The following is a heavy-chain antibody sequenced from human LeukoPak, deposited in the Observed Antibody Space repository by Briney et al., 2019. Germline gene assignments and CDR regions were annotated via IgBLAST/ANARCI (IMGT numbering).Heavy chain of an antibody. CDR2: IYYSGST. CDR1: GGSISSSSYY. CDR3: ARASPGYSSGSNWFDP. J-gene: IGHJ5*02. V-gene: IGHV4-39*01. D-gene: IGHD6-19*01. Sequence: SETLSLTCTVSGGSISSSSYYWGWIRQPPGKGLEWIGSIYYSGSTYYNPSLKSRVTISVDTSKNQFSLKLSSVTAADTAVYYCARASPGYSSGSNWFDPWGQGTLVTVSS.